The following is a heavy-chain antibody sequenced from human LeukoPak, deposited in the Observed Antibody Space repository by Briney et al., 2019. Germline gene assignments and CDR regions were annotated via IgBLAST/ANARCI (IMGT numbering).Heavy chain of an antibody. CDR3: ARSSGSYGFFDL. CDR1: ACSMSSSSYY. J-gene: IGHJ2*01. CDR2: IYYSGST. D-gene: IGHD1-26*01. V-gene: IGHV4-39*01. Sequence: SETLSLTCTVSACSMSSSSYYWGWIRQPPGKGLERIGSIYYSGSTYYNPSLKSRVTISVDTSKNQFSLKLSSVTAADTAVYYCARSSGSYGFFDLWGRGTLVTVSS.